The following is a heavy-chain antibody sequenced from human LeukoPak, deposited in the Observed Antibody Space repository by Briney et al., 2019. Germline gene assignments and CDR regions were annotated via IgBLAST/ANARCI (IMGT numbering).Heavy chain of an antibody. CDR1: GGSISSGGYY. V-gene: IGHV4-31*03. CDR2: IYYSGST. CDR3: ARGTPTSHCYTN. J-gene: IGHJ4*02. D-gene: IGHD2-2*02. Sequence: SQTLSLTCTVSGGSISSGGYYWSWIRQHPGKGLEWIGYIYYSGSTYYNPSLKSRVTISVDTSKNQFSLKLSSVTAADTAVYYCARGTPTSHCYTNWGQGTLVTVSS.